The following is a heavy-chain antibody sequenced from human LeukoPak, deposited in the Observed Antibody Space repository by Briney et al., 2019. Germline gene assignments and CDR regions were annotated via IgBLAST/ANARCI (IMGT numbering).Heavy chain of an antibody. CDR2: IKQDGSEK. CDR3: AREGGWLQSSFDY. Sequence: GGSLRLSCAASGFTFSSYWMSWVRQAPGKGLEWVANIKQDGSEKYYVDSVKGRFTISRDNAKNSLYLQMNSLRAEDTAVYYCAREGGWLQSSFDYWGQGTLVTVSS. V-gene: IGHV3-7*01. CDR1: GFTFSSYW. J-gene: IGHJ4*02. D-gene: IGHD5-24*01.